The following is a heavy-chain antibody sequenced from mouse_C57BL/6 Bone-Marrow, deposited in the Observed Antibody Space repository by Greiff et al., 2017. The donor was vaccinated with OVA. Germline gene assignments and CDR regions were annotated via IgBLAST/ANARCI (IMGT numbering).Heavy chain of an antibody. Sequence: QVQLQQPGAELVKPGASVKLSCKASGYTFTSYWMHWVKQRPGQGLEWIGMIHPNSGSTNYNEKFKSKATLTVDKSSSTAYMQLSSLTSEDSAVYYCARRWDGEVDWYFDVWGTGTTVTVSS. CDR2: IHPNSGST. CDR1: GYTFTSYW. D-gene: IGHD4-1*01. CDR3: ARRWDGEVDWYFDV. V-gene: IGHV1-64*01. J-gene: IGHJ1*03.